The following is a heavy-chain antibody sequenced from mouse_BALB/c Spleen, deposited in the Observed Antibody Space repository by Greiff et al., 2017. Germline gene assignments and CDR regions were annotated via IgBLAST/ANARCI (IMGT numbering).Heavy chain of an antibody. D-gene: IGHD2-10*02. CDR2: INSNGGST. J-gene: IGHJ2*01. CDR3: ARESGRIPYGNYVDY. V-gene: IGHV5-6-3*01. CDR1: GFTFSSYG. Sequence: EVKLVESGGGLVQPGGSLKLSCAASGFTFSSYGMSWVRQTPDKRLELVATINSNGGSTYYPDSVKGRFTISRDNAKNTLYLQMSSLKSEDTAMYYCARESGRIPYGNYVDYWGQGTTLTVSS.